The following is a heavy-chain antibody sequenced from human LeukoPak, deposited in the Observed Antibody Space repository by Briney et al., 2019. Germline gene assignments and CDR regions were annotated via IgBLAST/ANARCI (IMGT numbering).Heavy chain of an antibody. J-gene: IGHJ4*02. V-gene: IGHV3-30-3*01. D-gene: IGHD4-17*01. CDR3: AKGRGDPFYYFDY. CDR1: GFTFTDFA. CDR2: ISYDGANQ. Sequence: PGGSLRLSCAASGFTFTDFAIHWVRQAPGKGLEWVAVISYDGANQYYADSVKGRFTISRDNSKNTLYLQMNSLRAEDTAVYYCAKGRGDPFYYFDYWGQGTLVTVSS.